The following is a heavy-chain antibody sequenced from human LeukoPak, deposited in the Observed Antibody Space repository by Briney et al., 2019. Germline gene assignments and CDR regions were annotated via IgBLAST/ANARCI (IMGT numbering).Heavy chain of an antibody. V-gene: IGHV3-30-3*01. D-gene: IGHD5-24*01. CDR2: ISYDGSNK. Sequence: SGGSLRLSCAASGFTFSSYAMHWVRQAPGKGLEWVAVISYDGSNKYYADSVKGRFTISRDNSKNTLYLQMHSLRAEDTDVYYCARYREMDTIYYYYGMDVWGRGTTVTVSS. CDR3: ARYREMDTIYYYYGMDV. J-gene: IGHJ6*02. CDR1: GFTFSSYA.